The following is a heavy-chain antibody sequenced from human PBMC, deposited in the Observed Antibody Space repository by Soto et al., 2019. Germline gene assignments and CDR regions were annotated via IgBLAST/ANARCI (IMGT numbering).Heavy chain of an antibody. J-gene: IGHJ3*02. D-gene: IGHD1-26*01. Sequence: PSETLSLTCTVSGSPISTYYWSWIRRPPGKGLEWIGYIYDSGSTNNNPSLKSRVTIPVDTSKNQFSLQLSSVTAADTAVYYCARDGGMVGAEGAFDIWGQGTMVTVSS. V-gene: IGHV4-59*01. CDR3: ARDGGMVGAEGAFDI. CDR2: IYDSGST. CDR1: GSPISTYY.